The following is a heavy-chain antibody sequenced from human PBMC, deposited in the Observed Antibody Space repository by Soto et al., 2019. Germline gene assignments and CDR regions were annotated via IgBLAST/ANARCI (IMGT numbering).Heavy chain of an antibody. Sequence: QITLKESGPTLVKPTQTLTLTCTFSGFSLSTSGVGVGWIRQPPGKALEWLALIYWNDDKRYSPSLKSRLTITKDTSKNQVVLTMTNMDPVDTATYYCAHTTLWFGELLPSTLGWFDPWGQGTLVTVSS. V-gene: IGHV2-5*01. CDR3: AHTTLWFGELLPSTLGWFDP. D-gene: IGHD3-10*01. J-gene: IGHJ5*02. CDR1: GFSLSTSGVG. CDR2: IYWNDDK.